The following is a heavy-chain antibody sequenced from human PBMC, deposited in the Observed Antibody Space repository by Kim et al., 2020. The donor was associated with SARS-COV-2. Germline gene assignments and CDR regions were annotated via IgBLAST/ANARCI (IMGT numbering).Heavy chain of an antibody. V-gene: IGHV1-18*01. CDR2: ISAYNGNT. D-gene: IGHD2-21*02. CDR1: GYTFTSYG. CDR3: ARDCRGDCYHFDY. J-gene: IGHJ4*02. Sequence: ASVKVSCKASGYTFTSYGISWVRQAPGQGLEWMGWISAYNGNTNYAQKLQGRVTMTTDTSTSTAYIELRSLRSDDTAVYYCARDCRGDCYHFDYWGQGTLVTVSS.